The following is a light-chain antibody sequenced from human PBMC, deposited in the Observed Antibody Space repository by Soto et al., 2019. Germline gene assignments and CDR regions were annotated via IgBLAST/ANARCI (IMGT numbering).Light chain of an antibody. Sequence: EVVLTQSPNTLPLSPGERATLSCWASQSLRSSYLAWYQRKPGQAPRLLMFGASRRATGIPDRFNGSGSGTDFILTISRXEPEDVAVYYCQQHGTSPYTFGQGTKVDIK. CDR1: QSLRSSY. J-gene: IGKJ2*01. CDR3: QQHGTSPYT. V-gene: IGKV3-20*01. CDR2: GAS.